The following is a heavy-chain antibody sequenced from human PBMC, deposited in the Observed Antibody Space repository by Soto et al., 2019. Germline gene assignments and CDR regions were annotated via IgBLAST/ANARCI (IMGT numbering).Heavy chain of an antibody. J-gene: IGHJ4*02. CDR2: IIPIFGTA. D-gene: IGHD3-22*01. V-gene: IGHV1-69*13. Sequence: SVKVSCKASGGTFSSYAISWVRQAPGQGLEWMGGIIPIFGTANYAQKFQGRVTITADESTSTAYMELSSLRSEDTAVYYCASSSSGYHYFDYWGQGTLVTVSS. CDR3: ASSSSGYHYFDY. CDR1: GGTFSSYA.